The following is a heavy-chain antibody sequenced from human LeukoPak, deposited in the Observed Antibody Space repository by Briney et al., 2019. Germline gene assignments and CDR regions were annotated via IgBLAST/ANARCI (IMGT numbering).Heavy chain of an antibody. V-gene: IGHV4-4*07. D-gene: IGHD3-16*01. CDR3: ARDLGGYSYYYMDV. Sequence: SETLSLTPTFSARSICSHYGGLVRRPPAEGLKWVWRIYTSGGTNYNPSLKSRVTISVDKSRKQFSLQLSSVTAADTAVYYCARDLGGYSYYYMDVWGKGTTVTVSS. J-gene: IGHJ6*03. CDR1: ARSICSHY. CDR2: IYTSGGT.